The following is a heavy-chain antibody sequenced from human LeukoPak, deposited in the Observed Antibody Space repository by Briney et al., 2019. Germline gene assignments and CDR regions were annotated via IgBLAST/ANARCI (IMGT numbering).Heavy chain of an antibody. D-gene: IGHD6-19*01. CDR3: AREGLRTVAGIDY. J-gene: IGHJ4*02. Sequence: GGSLRLSCAASGFTFSSYGMSWVRQAPGKGLEWVSAISGSGGSTYYADSVKGRFTISRDNSKNTLYLQMNSLRAEDTAVYYCAREGLRTVAGIDYWGQGTLVTVSS. CDR2: ISGSGGST. V-gene: IGHV3-23*01. CDR1: GFTFSSYG.